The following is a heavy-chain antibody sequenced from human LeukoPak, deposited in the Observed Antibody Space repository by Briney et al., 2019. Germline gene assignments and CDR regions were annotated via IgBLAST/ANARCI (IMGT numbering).Heavy chain of an antibody. J-gene: IGHJ4*02. D-gene: IGHD6-13*01. V-gene: IGHV4-31*03. Sequence: SETLSLTCTVSGGSISSGGYYWSWIRQHPGKGLEWIGYIYYSGSIYYNPSLKSRVTISVDTSKNQFSLKLSSVTAADTAVYYCARETKAGYSSSWYRGDYFDYWGQGTLVTVSS. CDR2: IYYSGSI. CDR1: GGSISSGGYY. CDR3: ARETKAGYSSSWYRGDYFDY.